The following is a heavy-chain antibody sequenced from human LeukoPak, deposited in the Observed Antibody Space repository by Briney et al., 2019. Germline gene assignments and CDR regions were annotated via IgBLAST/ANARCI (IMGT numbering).Heavy chain of an antibody. D-gene: IGHD3-10*01. V-gene: IGHV3-21*01. Sequence: PGGSLRLSCAASGFTFSSYSMNWVRQAPGKGLEWVSSISSSSSYIYYADSVKVRFTISRDNAKNSLYLQMNSLRAEDTAVYYCARDVFHGSGSPYFDSWGQGALVTVSS. J-gene: IGHJ4*02. CDR2: ISSSSSYI. CDR3: ARDVFHGSGSPYFDS. CDR1: GFTFSSYS.